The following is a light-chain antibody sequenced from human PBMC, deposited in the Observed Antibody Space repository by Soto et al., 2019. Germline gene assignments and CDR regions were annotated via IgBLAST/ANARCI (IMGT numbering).Light chain of an antibody. J-gene: IGLJ2*01. Sequence: QSALTQPASVSGSPGQSITISCTGTSSDVGGYILVSWYQQHPGKAPKLMIYEGSKRPSGVSNRFSGSKSGNTASLAISGLRSEDEADYYCAAWDDSLSGVVFGGGTKLTVL. CDR2: EGS. CDR3: AAWDDSLSGVV. V-gene: IGLV2-14*02. CDR1: SSDVGGYIL.